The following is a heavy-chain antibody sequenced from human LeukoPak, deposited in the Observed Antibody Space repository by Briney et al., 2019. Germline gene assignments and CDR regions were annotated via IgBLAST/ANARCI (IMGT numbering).Heavy chain of an antibody. CDR3: ARGRASVD. CDR1: GVSISSTNW. J-gene: IGHJ4*02. V-gene: IGHV4-4*02. Sequence: SETLSLTCAVSGVSISSTNWWCWVRQPPGKGLEWIGEIYHSGSTNYNPSLKSRLTISVDKSKNQFSLNLSSATAADTAVYYCARGRASVDWGQGTLVTVSS. CDR2: IYHSGST.